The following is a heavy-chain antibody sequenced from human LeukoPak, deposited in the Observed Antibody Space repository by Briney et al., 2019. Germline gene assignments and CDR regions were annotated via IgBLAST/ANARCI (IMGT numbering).Heavy chain of an antibody. CDR3: AKDAPYSLDY. Sequence: GRSLRLSCAASGFTFSNYGMHWVRQAPGKGLEWVAIIWHDGSNKNYADSVKGRFTISRDNSKNTLYLQMNSLRAEDTAVYYCAKDAPYSLDYWGQGTQVTVSS. V-gene: IGHV3-33*06. CDR1: GFTFSNYG. CDR2: IWHDGSNK. D-gene: IGHD2-15*01. J-gene: IGHJ4*02.